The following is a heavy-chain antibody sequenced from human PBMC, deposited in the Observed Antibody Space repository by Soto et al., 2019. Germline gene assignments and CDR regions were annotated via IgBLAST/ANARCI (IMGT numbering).Heavy chain of an antibody. V-gene: IGHV1-69*13. D-gene: IGHD4-17*01. Sequence: SVKVSCKASGGTFSSYAISWVRQAPGQGLEWMGGIIPIFGTANYAQKFQGRVTITADESTSTAYMELSSLRSEDTAVYYCAREADYGGKSGFDYWGQGTLLTVSS. CDR1: GGTFSSYA. CDR2: IIPIFGTA. CDR3: AREADYGGKSGFDY. J-gene: IGHJ4*02.